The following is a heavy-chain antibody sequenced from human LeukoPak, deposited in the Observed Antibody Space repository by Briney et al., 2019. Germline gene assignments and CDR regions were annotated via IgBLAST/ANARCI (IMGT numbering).Heavy chain of an antibody. CDR2: INHSGST. CDR3: ARDRTKNLWFGELFKGSFDP. CDR1: GGSFSGYY. V-gene: IGHV4-34*01. Sequence: PSETLSLTCAVYGGSFSGYYWSWIRQPPGKGLEWIGEINHSGSTNYNPSLKSRVTISVDTSKNQFSLKLSSVTAADTAVYYCARDRTKNLWFGELFKGSFDPWGQGTLVTVSS. J-gene: IGHJ5*02. D-gene: IGHD3-10*01.